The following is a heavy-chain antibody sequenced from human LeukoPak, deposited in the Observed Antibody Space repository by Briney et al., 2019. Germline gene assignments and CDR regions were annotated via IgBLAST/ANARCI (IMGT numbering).Heavy chain of an antibody. J-gene: IGHJ4*02. D-gene: IGHD6-19*01. V-gene: IGHV3-9*01. CDR1: GFTFDDFA. CDR3: ARGRSGWYHNFDY. CDR2: ISWNRVNI. Sequence: GGSLRLSCVASGFTFDDFAMHWVRHTPEKGLEWVSGISWNRVNIGYADSVKGRFTISRDNAKNSLYLQMNSLRAEDTAIYYCARGRSGWYHNFDYWGQGTLVTVSS.